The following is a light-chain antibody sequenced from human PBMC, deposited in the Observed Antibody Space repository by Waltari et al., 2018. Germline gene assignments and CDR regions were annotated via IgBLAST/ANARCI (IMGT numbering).Light chain of an antibody. CDR3: QQYNNWPPMVT. CDR2: GAS. J-gene: IGKJ3*01. V-gene: IGKV3-15*01. CDR1: QSVSSN. Sequence: RASQSVSSNLAWYQQKPGQAPRLLIYGASTRATGIPARFSGSGSGTEFTLTISSLQSEDFAVYYCQQYNNWPPMVTFGPGTKVDIK.